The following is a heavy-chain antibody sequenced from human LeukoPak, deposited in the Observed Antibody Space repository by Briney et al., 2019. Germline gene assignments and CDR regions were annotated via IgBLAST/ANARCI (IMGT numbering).Heavy chain of an antibody. V-gene: IGHV4-59*12. J-gene: IGHJ4*02. CDR1: GGSISSYY. CDR2: IYYSGST. D-gene: IGHD2-2*02. CDR3: ARDECSSTSCYMDY. Sequence: SETLSLTCTVSGGSISSYYWSWIRQPPGKGLEWIGYIYYSGSTNYNPSLKSRVTISVDTSKNQFSLKLSSVTAADTAVYYCARDECSSTSCYMDYWGQGTLVTVSS.